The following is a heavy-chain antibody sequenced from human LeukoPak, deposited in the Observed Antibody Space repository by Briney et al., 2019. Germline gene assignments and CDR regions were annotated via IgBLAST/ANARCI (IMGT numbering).Heavy chain of an antibody. CDR3: AKGSSSGWPYYFDQ. J-gene: IGHJ4*02. CDR1: GFTFSSYA. D-gene: IGHD6-19*01. V-gene: IGHV3-23*01. CDR2: INGGGTDT. Sequence: PGVSLRLSCAASGFTFSSYAMAWVRQAPGKGLDWLSAINGGGTDTYNADSVKGRFTISRDNPKNTLYLQMNSLRAEDTAVYYCAKGSSSGWPYYFDQWGQGTLVTVSS.